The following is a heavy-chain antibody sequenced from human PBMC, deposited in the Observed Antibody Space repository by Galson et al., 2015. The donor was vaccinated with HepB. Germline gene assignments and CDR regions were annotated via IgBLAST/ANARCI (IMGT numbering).Heavy chain of an antibody. V-gene: IGHV3-66*01. CDR1: GFTVSSNY. CDR3: ARAWFGELPLDY. CDR2: IYSGGST. D-gene: IGHD3-10*01. J-gene: IGHJ4*02. Sequence: SLRLSCAASGFTVSSNYMSWVRQAPGKGLEWVSVIYSGGSTYYADSVKGRFTIPRDNSKNTLYLQMNSLRAEDTAVYYCARAWFGELPLDYWGQGTLVTVSS.